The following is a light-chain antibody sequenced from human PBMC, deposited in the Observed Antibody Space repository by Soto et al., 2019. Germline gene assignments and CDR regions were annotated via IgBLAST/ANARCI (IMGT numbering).Light chain of an antibody. CDR1: QGISNY. J-gene: IGKJ4*01. CDR3: QKYNTAPALN. Sequence: DIQMTQSPSSLSAAVGDRVTITCRASQGISNYLAWYQQKSGKVPKLLIYAASTLQSGVPSRFSGSGSGTDFTLTISSLQPEDVATYYCQKYNTAPALNFGGGTKVEIK. V-gene: IGKV1-27*01. CDR2: AAS.